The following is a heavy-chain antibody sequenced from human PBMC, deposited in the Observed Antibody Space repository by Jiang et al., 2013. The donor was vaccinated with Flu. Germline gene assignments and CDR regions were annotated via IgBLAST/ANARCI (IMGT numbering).Heavy chain of an antibody. V-gene: IGHV2-5*01. J-gene: IGHJ3*02. CDR3: AHKGPTAADAFDI. Sequence: KPTQTLTLTCTFSGFSLSTSGVGVGWIRQPPGKALEWLALIYWNDDKRYSPSLKSRLTITKDTSKNQVVLTMTNMDPVDTATYYCAHKGPTAADAFDIWGPRDNGHRLF. CDR1: GFSLSTSGVG. CDR2: IYWNDDK.